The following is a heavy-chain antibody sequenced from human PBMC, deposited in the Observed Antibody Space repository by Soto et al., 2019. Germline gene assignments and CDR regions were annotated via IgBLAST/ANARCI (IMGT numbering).Heavy chain of an antibody. CDR2: ISSSSNTI. V-gene: IGHV3-48*01. D-gene: IGHD2-21*02. Sequence: EVQLVESGGGVVQPGGSLRLSCAASGFIFSNYNMHWARQAPGKGLEWVSYISSSSNTIYYADSVKGRFTISRDNAKNSLYLQMNSLRAEDTAVYYCARPSCGGDCYSPVYWGQGTLVTVSS. J-gene: IGHJ4*02. CDR1: GFIFSNYN. CDR3: ARPSCGGDCYSPVY.